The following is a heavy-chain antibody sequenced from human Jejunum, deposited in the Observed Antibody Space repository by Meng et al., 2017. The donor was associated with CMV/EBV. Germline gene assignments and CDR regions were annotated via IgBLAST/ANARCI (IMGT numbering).Heavy chain of an antibody. J-gene: IGHJ4*02. Sequence: GRFTISRDNSKNTVSLQMNGLRAEDTAVYYCARGLDFDSWGQGTLVTVSS. D-gene: IGHD2-2*03. CDR3: ARGLDFDS. V-gene: IGHV3-53*01.